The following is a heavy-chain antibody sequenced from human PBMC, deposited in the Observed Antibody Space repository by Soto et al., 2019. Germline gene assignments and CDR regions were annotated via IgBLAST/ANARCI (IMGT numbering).Heavy chain of an antibody. D-gene: IGHD2-15*01. Sequence: SETLSLTCTVSGGSISSSSYYWGWIRQPPGKGLEWIGSSYYRGNTYYNPSLKSRVTISVDTPKNQFSLKLSSVTAADTAVYYCAREGGGYCSGGSCQVDYWGQGTLVTVS. CDR2: SYYRGNT. V-gene: IGHV4-39*02. J-gene: IGHJ4*02. CDR3: AREGGGYCSGGSCQVDY. CDR1: GGSISSSSYY.